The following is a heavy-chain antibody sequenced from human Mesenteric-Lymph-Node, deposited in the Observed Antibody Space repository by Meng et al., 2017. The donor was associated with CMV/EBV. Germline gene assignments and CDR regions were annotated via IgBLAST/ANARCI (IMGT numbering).Heavy chain of an antibody. CDR2: IYRGDNT. CDR3: TGDSVSNPNLDY. D-gene: IGHD3-10*01. V-gene: IGHV3-66*01. CDR1: GFNVRDKY. Sequence: EVPLVVAWGGLVQPGGSLRLSCAASGFNVRDKYMSWVRQAPGKGLEWVCIIYRGDNTYYIDSVKDRFTVSRDNSKNTMYLQMNSLRVEDTAVYYCTGDSVSNPNLDYWGQGTLVTVSS. J-gene: IGHJ4*02.